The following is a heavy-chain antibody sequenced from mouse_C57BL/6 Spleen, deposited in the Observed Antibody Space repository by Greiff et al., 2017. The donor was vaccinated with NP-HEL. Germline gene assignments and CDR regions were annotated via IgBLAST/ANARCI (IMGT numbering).Heavy chain of an antibody. Sequence: HLQQSGPELVKPWSSVPLSFPASGYTFTDYYMNWVKQSHGKSLEWIGDINPNHVGTRYNQKFKGKATLTVDKSSSTAYMELRSLTSEDSAVYYCARSADYYGSHDYWGQGTTLTVSS. CDR3: ARSADYYGSHDY. D-gene: IGHD1-1*01. J-gene: IGHJ2*01. CDR1: GYTFTDYY. CDR2: INPNHVGT. V-gene: IGHV1-26*01.